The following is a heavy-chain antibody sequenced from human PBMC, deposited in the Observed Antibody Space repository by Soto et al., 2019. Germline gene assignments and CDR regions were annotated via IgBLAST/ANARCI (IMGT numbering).Heavy chain of an antibody. CDR3: VSRGDNGRDY. CDR1: GGTFSSHT. V-gene: IGHV1-69*02. CDR2: TIPFLGIT. Sequence: QVQLIQSGAEVKKPGSSVKVSCKVYGGTFSSHTLSWVRQAPGQGLEWMGRTIPFLGITNYALKFQARLTIIADKSTNTMYMDLNSLRSEDTGIYSCVSRGDNGRDYWGRGTLVTVSS. D-gene: IGHD3-10*01. J-gene: IGHJ4*02.